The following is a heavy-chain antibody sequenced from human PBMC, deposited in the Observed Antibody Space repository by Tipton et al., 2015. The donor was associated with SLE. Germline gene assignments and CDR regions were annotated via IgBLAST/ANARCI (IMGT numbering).Heavy chain of an antibody. CDR3: AKTTVYSNDWPYFDH. V-gene: IGHV4-39*07. CDR1: GGSIRSSSFY. CDR2: MHHTGAT. D-gene: IGHD6-19*01. J-gene: IGHJ4*02. Sequence: TLSLTCSVSGGSIRSSSFYWGWIRQPPGKGLEWIGSMHHTGATYYSASLRSRVTISLDRSKNHFSLTLNSVTAADTAVYYCAKTTVYSNDWPYFDHWGQGTLVTVSS.